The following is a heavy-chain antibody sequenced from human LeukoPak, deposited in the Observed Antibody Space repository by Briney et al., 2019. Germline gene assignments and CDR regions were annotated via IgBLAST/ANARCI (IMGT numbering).Heavy chain of an antibody. CDR3: AGMRITTPTVRTLDY. CDR1: GGTISTYY. J-gene: IGHJ4*01. CDR2: IYYTGST. Sequence: SETLSLTCTVSGGTISTYYWNWVRQPPGQGLEWIGFIYYTGSTNYNPSLKSRVTISIDTSKNQFSLKLSSVPAPDTAVYYCAGMRITTPTVRTLDYWGQGTLVTVSS. V-gene: IGHV4-59*01. D-gene: IGHD1-14*01.